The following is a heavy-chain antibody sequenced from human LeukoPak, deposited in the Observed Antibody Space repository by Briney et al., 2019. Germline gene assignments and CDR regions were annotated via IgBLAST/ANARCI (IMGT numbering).Heavy chain of an antibody. V-gene: IGHV3-30*02. D-gene: IGHD3-3*01. CDR1: GFTFSSYG. Sequence: GGSLRLSCAASGFTFSSYGMHWVRQAPGKGLEWVAFIRYDGSNKYYADSVKGRFTISRDNSKNTLYLQMNSLRAEDTAVYYCAKGGVHYDFWSGPDYWGQGTLVTVSS. CDR2: IRYDGSNK. CDR3: AKGGVHYDFWSGPDY. J-gene: IGHJ4*02.